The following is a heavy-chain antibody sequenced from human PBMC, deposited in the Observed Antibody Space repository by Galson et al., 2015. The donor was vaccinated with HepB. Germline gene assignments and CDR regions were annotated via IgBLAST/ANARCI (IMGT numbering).Heavy chain of an antibody. CDR3: ARGESITGTPKF. J-gene: IGHJ4*02. CDR1: GFTFSSYS. Sequence: SLRLSCAASGFTFSSYSMNWVRQAPGKGLEWVSYISSSSTIYYADSVKGRFTISRDNAKNSLYLQMNSLRAEDTAVYYCARGESITGTPKFWGQGTLVTVSS. V-gene: IGHV3-48*01. D-gene: IGHD1-7*01. CDR2: ISSSSTI.